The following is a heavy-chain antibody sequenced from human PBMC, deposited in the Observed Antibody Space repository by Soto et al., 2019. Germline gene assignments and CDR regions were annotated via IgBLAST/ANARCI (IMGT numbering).Heavy chain of an antibody. CDR2: IYYSGST. CDR3: ARFGRSYGSGSFY. J-gene: IGHJ4*01. D-gene: IGHD3-10*01. V-gene: IGHV4-39*01. CDR1: GGSISSSSYY. Sequence: QLQLQESGPGLVKPSETLSLTCTVSGGSISSSSYYWGWIRQPPGKGLEWIGSIYYSGSTYYNPSLRSRATISVDTSKNQLSLKLSSVTAADTAVYYCARFGRSYGSGSFYWGPGTLVTVSS.